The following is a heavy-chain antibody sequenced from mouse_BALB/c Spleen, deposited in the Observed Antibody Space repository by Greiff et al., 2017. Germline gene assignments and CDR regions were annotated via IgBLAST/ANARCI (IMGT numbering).Heavy chain of an antibody. Sequence: VQLVESGPGLVAPSQSLSITCTVSGFSLTSYDISWIRQPPGKGLEWLGVIWTGGGTNYNSAFMSRLSISKDNSKSQVFLKMNSLQTDDTAIYYCVRDGYDYFAYWGQGTLVTVSA. CDR1: GFSLTSYD. CDR3: VRDGYDYFAY. J-gene: IGHJ3*01. V-gene: IGHV2-9-2*01. D-gene: IGHD2-4*01. CDR2: IWTGGGT.